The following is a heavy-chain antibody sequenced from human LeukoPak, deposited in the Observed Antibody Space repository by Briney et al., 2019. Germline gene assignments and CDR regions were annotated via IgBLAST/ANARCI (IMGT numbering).Heavy chain of an antibody. D-gene: IGHD3-10*01. CDR1: GFTFINAW. Sequence: PGGSLRLSCATSGFTFINAWMSWVRQAPGKGLEWVGRLKSKVDGETADYGAPVRGRFIIARDDSQGTLYLQMNSLKTEDTGVYYCNTVRESYGSGYWGQGTLVPVSS. CDR2: LKSKVDGETA. V-gene: IGHV3-15*01. J-gene: IGHJ4*02. CDR3: NTVRESYGSGY.